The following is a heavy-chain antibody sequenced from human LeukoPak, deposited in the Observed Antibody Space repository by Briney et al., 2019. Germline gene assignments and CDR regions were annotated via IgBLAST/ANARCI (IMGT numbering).Heavy chain of an antibody. CDR3: ARDLLHSSGWYSPSGMDV. CDR2: TYYRSKWYN. CDR1: GDSVSSNSAA. J-gene: IGHJ6*02. V-gene: IGHV6-1*01. Sequence: SQTLSLTCAISGDSVSSNSAAWNWIRQSPSRGLEWLGRTYYRSKWYNDYAVSVKSRITINPDTSKNQFSLQLNSVTPEDTAVYYCARDLLHSSGWYSPSGMDVWGQGTTVTVSS. D-gene: IGHD6-19*01.